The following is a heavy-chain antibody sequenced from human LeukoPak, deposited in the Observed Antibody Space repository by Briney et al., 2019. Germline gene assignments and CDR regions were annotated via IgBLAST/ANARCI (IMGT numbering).Heavy chain of an antibody. D-gene: IGHD2-2*01. CDR2: MSPNSGNT. V-gene: IGHV1-8*01. CDR1: GYTFTSYD. J-gene: IGHJ3*02. Sequence: ASVKVSCKASGYTFTSYDINWVRQATGQGLEWMGWMSPNSGNTGYAQKFQGRVTMTRNTSISTAYMELSSLRSEDTAVYYCARDNVVVVPAAMYAFDIWGQGTMVTVSS. CDR3: ARDNVVVVPAAMYAFDI.